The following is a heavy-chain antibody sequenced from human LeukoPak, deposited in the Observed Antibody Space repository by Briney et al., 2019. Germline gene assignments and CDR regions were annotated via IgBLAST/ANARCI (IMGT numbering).Heavy chain of an antibody. CDR2: YSGGST. D-gene: IGHD4/OR15-4a*01. Sequence: GGSLRLSCAASGFTVSSNYMSWVRQAPGKGLEWVSVYSGGSTYYADSVKGRFTISIDNSKNTLDLQMNSLRAEDTAMYYCARVQGAHGIDYWGQGTLVTVSS. J-gene: IGHJ4*02. CDR1: GFTVSSNY. CDR3: ARVQGAHGIDY. V-gene: IGHV3-53*01.